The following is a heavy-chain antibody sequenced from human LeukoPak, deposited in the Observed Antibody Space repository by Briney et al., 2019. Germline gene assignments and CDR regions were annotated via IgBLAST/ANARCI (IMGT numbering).Heavy chain of an antibody. CDR1: GFTFSSYA. D-gene: IGHD6-13*01. Sequence: TGGSLRLSCAASGFTFSSYAMSWVRQAPGKGLEWVSTITGSVGSTYYTDSVKGRFSISRDNSKSTLYLQMNSPNAEDTAVYYCAKEIGSSFYFFDSWGQGTLVTVSS. V-gene: IGHV3-23*01. J-gene: IGHJ4*02. CDR2: ITGSVGST. CDR3: AKEIGSSFYFFDS.